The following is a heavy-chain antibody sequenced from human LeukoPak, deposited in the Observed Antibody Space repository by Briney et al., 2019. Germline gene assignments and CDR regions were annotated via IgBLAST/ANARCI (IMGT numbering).Heavy chain of an antibody. V-gene: IGHV4-34*01. J-gene: IGHJ4*02. CDR3: ARGGVSDY. Sequence: SETLSLTCAVYGGSFSGYYWSWIRQPPGKGLEWIGEINHSGSTNYNPSLKSRVTISVDTSKNQFSPKLSSVTAADTAVYYCARGGVSDYWGQGTLVTVSS. D-gene: IGHD3-10*01. CDR2: INHSGST. CDR1: GGSFSGYY.